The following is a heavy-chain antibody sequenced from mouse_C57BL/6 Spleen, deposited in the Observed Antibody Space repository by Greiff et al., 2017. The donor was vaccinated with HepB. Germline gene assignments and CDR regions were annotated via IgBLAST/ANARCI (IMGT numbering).Heavy chain of an antibody. J-gene: IGHJ1*03. CDR2: IYPGSGNT. V-gene: IGHV1-84*01. D-gene: IGHD1-1*01. CDR1: GYTFTDYY. Sequence: QVQLQQSGPELVKPGASVKISCKASGYTFTDYYINWVKQRPGQGLEWIGWIYPGSGNTKYNEKFKGKATLTVDTSSSTAYMQLSSLTSEDSAVYFWARVAYYYGSSHWYFDVWGTGTTVTVSS. CDR3: ARVAYYYGSSHWYFDV.